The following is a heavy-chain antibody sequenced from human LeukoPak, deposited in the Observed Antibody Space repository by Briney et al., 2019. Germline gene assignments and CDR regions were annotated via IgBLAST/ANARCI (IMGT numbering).Heavy chain of an antibody. CDR3: ARDPGGSWPIDY. D-gene: IGHD6-13*01. Sequence: GGSLRLSCAASGFTFSMSWMTWVRQAPGKGLEWVASINGHGSEIHYVDSVKGRFTISRDNANDSLYLQMNSLRAEDTAVYYCARDPGGSWPIDYWGQGTLVTVSS. J-gene: IGHJ4*02. CDR2: INGHGSEI. V-gene: IGHV3-7*01. CDR1: GFTFSMSW.